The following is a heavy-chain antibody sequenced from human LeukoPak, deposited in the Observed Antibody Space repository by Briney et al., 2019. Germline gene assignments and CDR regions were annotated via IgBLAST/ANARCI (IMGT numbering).Heavy chain of an antibody. Sequence: ESGPVLVKPTETLTLTCTVSGLPLRNATMGVSWVRQPPGKALEWLEHIFSYDEKSYSTSLKSRLTISKDTSKSQVVLTMTNMDPVDTATYYCARIRPQYYYDSSGYYNDYWGQGTLVTVSS. V-gene: IGHV2-26*01. J-gene: IGHJ4*02. CDR2: IFSYDEK. CDR1: GLPLRNATMG. D-gene: IGHD3-22*01. CDR3: ARIRPQYYYDSSGYYNDY.